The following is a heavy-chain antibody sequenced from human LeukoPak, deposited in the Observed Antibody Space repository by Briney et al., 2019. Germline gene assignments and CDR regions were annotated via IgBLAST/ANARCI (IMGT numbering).Heavy chain of an antibody. Sequence: SVKVSCKASGGTFSSYAISWVRQAPGQGLEWMGGIIPIFGTATYAQKFQGRVTITTDESTSTAYMELSSLRSEDTAVYYCARDGRYCSSTSCPDAFDIWGQGTMVTVSS. D-gene: IGHD2-2*01. CDR2: IIPIFGTA. V-gene: IGHV1-69*05. J-gene: IGHJ3*02. CDR1: GGTFSSYA. CDR3: ARDGRYCSSTSCPDAFDI.